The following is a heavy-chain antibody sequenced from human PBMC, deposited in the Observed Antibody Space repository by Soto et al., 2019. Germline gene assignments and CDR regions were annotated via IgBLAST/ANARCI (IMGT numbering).Heavy chain of an antibody. D-gene: IGHD3-16*01. CDR1: GYTFTGYY. CDR3: ARVSSWGSGELDY. Sequence: ASVKVSCKASGYTFTGYYMHWVRQAPGQGLEWMGWINPNSGGTNYAQKFQGWVTMTRDTSISTAYMELSRLRSDDTAVYYCARVSSWGSGELDYWGQGTLVTVSS. V-gene: IGHV1-2*04. J-gene: IGHJ4*02. CDR2: INPNSGGT.